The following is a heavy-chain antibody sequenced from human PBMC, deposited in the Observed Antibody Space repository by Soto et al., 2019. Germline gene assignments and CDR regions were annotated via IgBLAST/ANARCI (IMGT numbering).Heavy chain of an antibody. CDR1: GASISSYY. V-gene: IGHV4-59*04. D-gene: IGHD3-3*01. CDR2: INHTGGT. J-gene: IGHJ5*02. Sequence: SETLSLTCTVSGASISSYYWSWIRQPPGKGLEWIGEINHTGGTHYNPSLKSRVTMSVDTSKNQFSLRLSSVTAADTAIYYCATRITVFGLLIPPFDPWGQGTQVTVS. CDR3: ATRITVFGLLIPPFDP.